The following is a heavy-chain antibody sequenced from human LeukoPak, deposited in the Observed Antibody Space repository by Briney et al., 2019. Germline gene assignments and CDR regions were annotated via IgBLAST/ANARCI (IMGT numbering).Heavy chain of an antibody. Sequence: ASVKVSCKASGYTFTGYYMHWVRQAPGQGLEWMGWINPNSGGTNYAQKFQGRVTMTRDTSISTAYMELSGLRSDDTAVYYCARADSSVGYFDYWGQGTLVTVSS. J-gene: IGHJ4*02. D-gene: IGHD6-13*01. V-gene: IGHV1-2*02. CDR2: INPNSGGT. CDR3: ARADSSVGYFDY. CDR1: GYTFTGYY.